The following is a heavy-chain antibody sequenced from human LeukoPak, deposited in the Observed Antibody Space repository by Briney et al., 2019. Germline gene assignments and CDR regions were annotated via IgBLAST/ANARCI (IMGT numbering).Heavy chain of an antibody. J-gene: IGHJ4*02. V-gene: IGHV3-23*01. CDR3: VRYLSGWYYFDW. CDR1: GLIFRNYA. CDR2: IPASGGNT. Sequence: GGSLRLSCTASGLIFRNYAMTWVRQAPGKGLEWVSTIPASGGNTYYADSVRGRFTISRDNSKNTLYLQINSLTAEDTAIYYCVRYLSGWYYFDWWGQGTLVTVSS. D-gene: IGHD6-19*01.